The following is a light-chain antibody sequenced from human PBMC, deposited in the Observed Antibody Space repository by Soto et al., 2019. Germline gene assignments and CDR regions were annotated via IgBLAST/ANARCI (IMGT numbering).Light chain of an antibody. CDR2: GNS. V-gene: IGLV1-40*01. CDR3: QSFDSSLSSSV. Sequence: QSVLTQPPSVSGAPGQIVTISCTGNSSNLGAGSDVHWYQQLPGTAPKLVIYGNSNRPSGVPDRFSGSRSGTSASLAIIGLQAEDEADYYCQSFDSSLSSSVFGGGTKLTVL. J-gene: IGLJ3*02. CDR1: SSNLGAGSD.